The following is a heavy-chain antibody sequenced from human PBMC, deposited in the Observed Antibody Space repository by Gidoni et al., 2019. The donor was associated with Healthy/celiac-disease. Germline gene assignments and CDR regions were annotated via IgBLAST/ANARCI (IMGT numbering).Heavy chain of an antibody. Sequence: QVQLQESGPGLVKPSQTLSLTCTVSGGSISSGSYYWSWIRQPAGKGLEWIGRIYTSGSTNYNPSLKSRVTISVDTSKNQFSLKLSSVTAADTAVYYCATPGEYSSYAFDIWGQGTMVTVSS. V-gene: IGHV4-61*02. D-gene: IGHD6-6*01. CDR2: IYTSGST. J-gene: IGHJ3*02. CDR3: ATPGEYSSYAFDI. CDR1: GGSISSGSYY.